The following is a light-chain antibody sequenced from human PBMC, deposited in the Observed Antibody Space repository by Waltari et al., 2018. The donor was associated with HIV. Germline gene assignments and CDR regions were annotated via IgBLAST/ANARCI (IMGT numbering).Light chain of an antibody. CDR3: QTWGTGGV. J-gene: IGLJ1*01. CDR1: LGHSQHP. CDR2: FYSGGIY. Sequence: QLVLTQSPSVSASLRASVHITSTLRLGHSQHPTVSDQQQEDKGPRFLMKFYSGGIYYPGDGIPDRFSGSSSGAERYLTISSLQSEDEAVYYCQTWGTGGVFGPGTKVTV. V-gene: IGLV4-69*01.